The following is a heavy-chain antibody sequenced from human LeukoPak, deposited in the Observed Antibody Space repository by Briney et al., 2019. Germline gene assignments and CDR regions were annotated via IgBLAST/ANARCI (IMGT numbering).Heavy chain of an antibody. D-gene: IGHD2-21*02. Sequence: GGSLRLSCAASGFTFSSYALSWVRQAPGKGLEWVSVISISGGSTRYADSVKGRFTISRDNSKNTLYLQMNSPRAEDTAVYYCAKGDWLDYWGQGTLVTVSS. J-gene: IGHJ4*02. CDR2: ISISGGST. V-gene: IGHV3-23*01. CDR1: GFTFSSYA. CDR3: AKGDWLDY.